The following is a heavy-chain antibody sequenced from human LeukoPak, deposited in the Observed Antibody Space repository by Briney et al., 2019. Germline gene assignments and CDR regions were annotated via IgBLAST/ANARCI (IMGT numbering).Heavy chain of an antibody. CDR3: ATEVRGLVPYYFDF. D-gene: IGHD3-10*01. Sequence: SETLSLTCAVSGGSISSYYWNWIRQPPGKGLEWIGYIYYSGSTNYNPSLKSRVTISIDTSKNQLSLQLRSVTAADTAVYYCATEVRGLVPYYFDFWGQGTLVTVSS. CDR2: IYYSGST. J-gene: IGHJ4*02. CDR1: GGSISSYY. V-gene: IGHV4-59*01.